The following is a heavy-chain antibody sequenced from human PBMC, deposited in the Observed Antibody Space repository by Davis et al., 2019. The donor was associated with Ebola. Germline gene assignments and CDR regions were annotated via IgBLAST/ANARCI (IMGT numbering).Heavy chain of an antibody. V-gene: IGHV1-69*10. D-gene: IGHD2-15*01. CDR3: ARGLGYCSGGSCYSGSFDY. CDR2: IIPIFGIA. J-gene: IGHJ4*02. Sequence: SVKVSCKASGGTFSSYAISWVRQAPGQGLEWMGGIIPIFGIANYAQKFQGRVTITADKSTSTAYMELSSLRSEDTAVYYCARGLGYCSGGSCYSGSFDYWGQGTLVTVSS. CDR1: GGTFSSYA.